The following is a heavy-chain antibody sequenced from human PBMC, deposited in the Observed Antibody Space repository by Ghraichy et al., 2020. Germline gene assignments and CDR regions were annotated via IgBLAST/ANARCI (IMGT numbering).Heavy chain of an antibody. Sequence: LSLTCAASGFTFSSYAMSWVRQAPGKGLEWVSAISGSGGSTYYADSVKGRFTISRDNSKNTLYLQMNSLRAEDTAVYYCAKEGEELLWFGELLLAPFDYWGQGTLVTVSS. D-gene: IGHD3-10*01. CDR2: ISGSGGST. CDR3: AKEGEELLWFGELLLAPFDY. J-gene: IGHJ4*02. CDR1: GFTFSSYA. V-gene: IGHV3-23*01.